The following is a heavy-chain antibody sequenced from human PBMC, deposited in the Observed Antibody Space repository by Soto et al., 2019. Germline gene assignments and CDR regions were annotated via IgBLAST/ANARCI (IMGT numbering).Heavy chain of an antibody. CDR1: GGSISSSSYY. V-gene: IGHV4-39*01. J-gene: IGHJ2*01. CDR3: ARHSPSHYDILTGYYTLYWYFDL. Sequence: SETLSLTCTVSGGSISSSSYYWGWIRQPPGKGLEWIGSIYYSGSTYYNPSLKSRVTISGDTSKNQFSLKLSSVTAADTAVYYCARHSPSHYDILTGYYTLYWYFDLWGRGTLVTVSS. D-gene: IGHD3-9*01. CDR2: IYYSGST.